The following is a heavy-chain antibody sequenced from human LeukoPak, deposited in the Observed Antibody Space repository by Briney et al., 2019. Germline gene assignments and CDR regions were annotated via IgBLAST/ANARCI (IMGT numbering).Heavy chain of an antibody. Sequence: GESLKISCKGSGYNFDTRWVAWVRQMPGKGLEWMGIIYPDDSDARYSPSFQGQVTISADKSISTAYLQWSSLKASDTAIYFCARGAYGSGSYYNYYGMDVWGQGTTVTVSS. J-gene: IGHJ6*02. CDR2: IYPDDSDA. D-gene: IGHD3-10*01. CDR1: GYNFDTRW. CDR3: ARGAYGSGSYYNYYGMDV. V-gene: IGHV5-51*01.